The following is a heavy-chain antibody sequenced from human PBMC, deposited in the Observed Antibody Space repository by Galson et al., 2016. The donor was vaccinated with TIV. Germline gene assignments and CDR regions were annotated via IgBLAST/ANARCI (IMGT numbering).Heavy chain of an antibody. D-gene: IGHD3-3*01. Sequence: GFISHSGTTYYNSSLKSRVTISVDTSKNQFSLTLSSVTAADTAMYFCARGRTTIFGVVAAWFDPWGQGTLVTVSS. CDR2: ISHSGTT. J-gene: IGHJ5*02. V-gene: IGHV4-31*02. CDR3: ARGRTTIFGVVAAWFDP.